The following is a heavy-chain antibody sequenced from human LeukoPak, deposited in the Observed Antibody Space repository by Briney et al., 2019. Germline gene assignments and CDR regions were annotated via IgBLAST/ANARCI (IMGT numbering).Heavy chain of an antibody. D-gene: IGHD4-17*01. V-gene: IGHV4-59*08. CDR1: GAPLNNYY. CDR3: AMQVGIYGDYNNWFDP. Sequence: NPTETLSLTCTVSGAPLNNYYWNWVRQPPGKELEWIGNVDYSGSTRYNPSLKSRATMSLDSSKNQFSLRLTSVTAADMAVYYCAMQVGIYGDYNNWFDPWGQGARVTVPS. J-gene: IGHJ5*02. CDR2: VDYSGST.